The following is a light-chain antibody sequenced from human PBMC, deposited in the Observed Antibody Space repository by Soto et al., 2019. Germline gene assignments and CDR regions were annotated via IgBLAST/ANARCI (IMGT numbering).Light chain of an antibody. CDR2: AAS. J-gene: IGKJ5*01. Sequence: DIQLTQSPSLLCPSTGESVTIPSRASQVISTSLAWYQVKPGEAPKLLIYAASTLESGVPSRFSATVSGTEFSLTITSLQPEDFATYYCQQLFDSPITFGQGTRLEIK. V-gene: IGKV1-9*01. CDR3: QQLFDSPIT. CDR1: QVISTS.